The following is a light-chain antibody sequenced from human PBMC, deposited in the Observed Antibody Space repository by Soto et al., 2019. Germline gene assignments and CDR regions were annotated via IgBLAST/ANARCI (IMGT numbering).Light chain of an antibody. CDR3: QSFDGSLSGYV. Sequence: QSVLTQPASVSGSPGQSITISCTGTSSDIGRYKFVSWFQQHPGKAPKLLIFEGTNRPSGVSNRFSGSKSGNTASLTISGLQSEDEADYYCQSFDGSLSGYVFGTGTQLTVL. J-gene: IGLJ1*01. CDR1: SSDIGRYKF. CDR2: EGT. V-gene: IGLV2-14*01.